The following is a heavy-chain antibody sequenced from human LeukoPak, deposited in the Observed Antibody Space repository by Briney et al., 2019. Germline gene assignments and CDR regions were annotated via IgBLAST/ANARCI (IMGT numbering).Heavy chain of an antibody. CDR3: ARAGCSGGSCYYYYYMDV. J-gene: IGHJ6*03. CDR2: IIPIFGTA. D-gene: IGHD2-15*01. Sequence: SVKVSCKASGGTFSSYAIGWVRQAPGQGLEWMGGIIPIFGTANYAQKFQGRVTITADKSTSTAYMELSSLRSEDTAVYYCARAGCSGGSCYYYYYMDVWGKGTTVTVSS. CDR1: GGTFSSYA. V-gene: IGHV1-69*06.